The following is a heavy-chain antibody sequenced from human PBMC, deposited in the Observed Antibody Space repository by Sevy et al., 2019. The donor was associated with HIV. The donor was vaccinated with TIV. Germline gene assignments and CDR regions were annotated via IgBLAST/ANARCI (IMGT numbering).Heavy chain of an antibody. CDR3: TPSRIQYSGYDRYYYYYYTMDV. CDR2: VKSKTDGGTT. J-gene: IGHJ6*02. D-gene: IGHD5-12*01. Sequence: GGSLRLSCAASAFTFGNAWMSWVRQAPGKGLEWVGRVKSKTDGGTTDYAAPVKGRFTISRDDSQNTLFLQMNSLKTDDTAVYYCTPSRIQYSGYDRYYYYYYTMDVWGQGTTVTVSS. V-gene: IGHV3-15*01. CDR1: AFTFGNAW.